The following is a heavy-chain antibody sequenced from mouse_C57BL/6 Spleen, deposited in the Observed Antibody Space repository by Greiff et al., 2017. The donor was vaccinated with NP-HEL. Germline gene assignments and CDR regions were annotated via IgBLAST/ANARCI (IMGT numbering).Heavy chain of an antibody. CDR1: GYTFTSYW. CDR3: ARCYYGPYYFDY. J-gene: IGHJ2*01. D-gene: IGHD1-1*01. Sequence: QVQLQQPGAELVMPGASVKLSCKASGYTFTSYWMHWVKQRPGQGIEWIGEIDPSDSYTNYNQKFKGKSTLTVDKSASTAYMQLSSLTSEDSAVYYCARCYYGPYYFDYWGQGTTLTVSS. CDR2: IDPSDSYT. V-gene: IGHV1-69*01.